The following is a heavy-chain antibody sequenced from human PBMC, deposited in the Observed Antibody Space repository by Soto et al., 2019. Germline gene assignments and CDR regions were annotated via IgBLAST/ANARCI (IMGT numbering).Heavy chain of an antibody. CDR3: VKGSYGSGSRGYLDS. D-gene: IGHD3-10*01. J-gene: IGHJ4*02. CDR2: VSGSATST. V-gene: IGHV3-23*01. Sequence: EVQLLESGGGLVQPGGSLRLSCAVSGITFRTYAMAWVRQAPGKGPEWISSVSGSATSTFYADSVKGRFTISRDNSKSTVLLQMNSLRAEDTAVYYCVKGSYGSGSRGYLDSWGQGTVVTVSS. CDR1: GITFRTYA.